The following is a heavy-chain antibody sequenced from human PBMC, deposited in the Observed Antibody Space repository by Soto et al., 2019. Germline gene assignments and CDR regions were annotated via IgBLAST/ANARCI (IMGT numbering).Heavy chain of an antibody. CDR3: AHRSTTDWFFDL. J-gene: IGHJ2*01. V-gene: IGHV2-5*02. CDR1: GFSLSSSGVG. Sequence: QITLKESGPTLVKPTQTLTLTCTFSGFSLSSSGVGVGWIRQPPGKALEWLALIYGDGDERYSPSLKSRLTITRDTSRNQVVLRMTNMDLVDTATYYCAHRSTTDWFFDLWGRGTLVTVSS. CDR2: IYGDGDE. D-gene: IGHD4-17*01.